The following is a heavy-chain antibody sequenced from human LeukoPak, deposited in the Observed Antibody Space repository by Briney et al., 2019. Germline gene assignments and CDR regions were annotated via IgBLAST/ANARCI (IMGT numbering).Heavy chain of an antibody. CDR2: SIPIFGTA. D-gene: IGHD3-22*01. Sequence: GSGVTVSCQSSGCSFSNYPISWVRQPAGRGRAWVGGSIPIFGTANYAQKFQGRVTISTDESTSTVYMELSSLRSEDTAVYYCAQYYDSSRHIVDYWGQGTLVTVSS. J-gene: IGHJ4*02. CDR3: AQYYDSSRHIVDY. CDR1: GCSFSNYP. V-gene: IGHV1-69*05.